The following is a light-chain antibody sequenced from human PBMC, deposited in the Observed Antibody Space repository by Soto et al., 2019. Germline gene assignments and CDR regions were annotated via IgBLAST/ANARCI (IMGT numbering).Light chain of an antibody. J-gene: IGKJ5*01. Sequence: VVSTQSPATLSLSPGEGATLSCRTSLSVSVYLDWYQQKPGQAPRLLISDASNRATGIPARFSGSGSGTDFTLTISSLEPEDFAVYYCHQRQYWPPITFGQGTRLEIK. CDR1: LSVSVY. V-gene: IGKV3-11*01. CDR2: DAS. CDR3: HQRQYWPPIT.